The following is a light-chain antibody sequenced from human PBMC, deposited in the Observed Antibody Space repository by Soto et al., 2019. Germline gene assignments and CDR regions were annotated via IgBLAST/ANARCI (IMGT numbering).Light chain of an antibody. V-gene: IGKV3-15*01. J-gene: IGKJ2*01. CDR2: DAS. CDR3: QQYDIWPPYT. CDR1: QNIRSS. Sequence: MTQSPSTLSASVGDTVTITCRASQNIRSSLAWYQQRPGQAPRLLIYDASTRATGIPPRFSGGGSGTEFTVTISSLQSEDFAIYYCQQYDIWPPYTFGQGTKVDI.